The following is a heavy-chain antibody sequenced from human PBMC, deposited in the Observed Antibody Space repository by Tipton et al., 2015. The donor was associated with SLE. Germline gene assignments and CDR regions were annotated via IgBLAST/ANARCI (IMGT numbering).Heavy chain of an antibody. V-gene: IGHV3-23*01. J-gene: IGHJ4*02. CDR2: ISGSGGST. D-gene: IGHD3-3*01. CDR3: AKEPLILRFLEWPGN. CDR1: GFTFSSYA. Sequence: SLRLSCTASGFTFSSYAMTWVRQAPGKGLEWVSTISGSGGSTYYADSVKGRFTISRDNSKNTLYLQMNSLRAEDTAVYYCAKEPLILRFLEWPGNWGQGTLVTVSS.